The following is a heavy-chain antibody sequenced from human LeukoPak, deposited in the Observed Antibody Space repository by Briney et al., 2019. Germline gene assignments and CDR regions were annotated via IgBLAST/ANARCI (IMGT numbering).Heavy chain of an antibody. D-gene: IGHD3-3*01. Sequence: PSETLSLTCTVSGYSISSGYYWGWIRQPPGKGLEWIGSINYSGRTNYNPSLKSRVTISVDTSKNQFSLELTSVTAADTAMYYCAREPFGVVIWLYYYMDVWGKGTTVTVSS. J-gene: IGHJ6*03. V-gene: IGHV4-38-2*02. CDR1: GYSISSGYY. CDR2: INYSGRT. CDR3: AREPFGVVIWLYYYMDV.